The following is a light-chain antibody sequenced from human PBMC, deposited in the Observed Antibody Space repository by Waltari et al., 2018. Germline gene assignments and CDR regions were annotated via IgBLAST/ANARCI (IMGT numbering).Light chain of an antibody. CDR1: QSLLHRNGYNY. CDR3: MQALQTPVT. CDR2: LGS. J-gene: IGKJ4*01. V-gene: IGKV2-28*01. Sequence: DIVMTQSPLSLAVTPGEPASISCRSSQSLLHRNGYNYLDWYLQKPGQSPQLLIYLGSSRASGIPDRFSGSGSGTDFTLKISRVEAEDVGVYYCMQALQTPVTFGGGTKVEI.